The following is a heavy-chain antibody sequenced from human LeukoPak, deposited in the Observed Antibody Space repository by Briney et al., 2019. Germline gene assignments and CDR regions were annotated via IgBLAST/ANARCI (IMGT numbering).Heavy chain of an antibody. Sequence: GGSLRLSCAASGFTFSSYSMNWVRQAPGKGLEWVSSISSSSSYIYYADSVKGRFTISRDNAKNSLYLQMNSLRAEDTAVYYCARDPAAGVKFDYWGQGTLVTVSS. D-gene: IGHD6-13*01. CDR2: ISSSSSYI. V-gene: IGHV3-21*01. CDR1: GFTFSSYS. CDR3: ARDPAAGVKFDY. J-gene: IGHJ4*02.